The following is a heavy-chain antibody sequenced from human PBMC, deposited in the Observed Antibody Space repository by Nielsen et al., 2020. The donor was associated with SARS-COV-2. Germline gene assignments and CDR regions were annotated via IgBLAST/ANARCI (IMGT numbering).Heavy chain of an antibody. Sequence: GESLKISCTASGFTFGDYAMSWVRQAPGKGLEWVGFIRSKAYGGTTEYAASVKGRFTISRDDSKSIAYLQMNSLKTEDTAVYYCTPTPEDTAMVSFDYWGQGTLVTVSS. D-gene: IGHD5-18*01. CDR3: TPTPEDTAMVSFDY. CDR2: IRSKAYGGTT. J-gene: IGHJ4*02. CDR1: GFTFGDYA. V-gene: IGHV3-49*04.